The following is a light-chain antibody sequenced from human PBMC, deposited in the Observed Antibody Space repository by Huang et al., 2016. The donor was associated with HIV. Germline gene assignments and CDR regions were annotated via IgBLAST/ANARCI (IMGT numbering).Light chain of an antibody. V-gene: IGKV1-39*01. Sequence: DIQMTQSPSSLAASVGDRVTITCRASQNIDNLLNWYQQRPGEAPKLLIFAASNFQRGFPSRVSVTGSGTHFTLSISSLQPEDFATYYCQHITTFGQGTKVDVK. CDR1: QNIDNL. CDR2: AAS. J-gene: IGKJ1*01. CDR3: QHITT.